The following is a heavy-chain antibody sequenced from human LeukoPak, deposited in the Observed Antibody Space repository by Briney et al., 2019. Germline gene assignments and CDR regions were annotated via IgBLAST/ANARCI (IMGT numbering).Heavy chain of an antibody. Sequence: SGTLSLTFTCSGGSLRSYYWSWIRQPPGKGLEGIGHIYYSGSTNYNPSLKSRVTISVDTSKNQFSLKLSSVTAADTAVYYCARVRPYDILTGYPYYFDYWGQGTLVTVSS. D-gene: IGHD3-9*01. V-gene: IGHV4-59*01. CDR1: GGSLRSYY. J-gene: IGHJ4*02. CDR2: IYYSGST. CDR3: ARVRPYDILTGYPYYFDY.